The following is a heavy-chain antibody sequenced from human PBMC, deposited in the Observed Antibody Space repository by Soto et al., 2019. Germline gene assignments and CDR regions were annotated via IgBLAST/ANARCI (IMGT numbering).Heavy chain of an antibody. V-gene: IGHV4-31*03. CDR1: GASISSGGYY. Sequence: QVQLQESGPGLVKPSQTLSLTCTVSGASISSGGYYWNWIRQHPGKGLEWIGYIYYSGSTYYNPSLKSRVTISVDTSKNEFSLKLSSVTAADTAVYYCVRDGRGRGIAVAGRFWYFDLWGRGTLVTVSS. J-gene: IGHJ2*01. CDR2: IYYSGST. D-gene: IGHD6-19*01. CDR3: VRDGRGRGIAVAGRFWYFDL.